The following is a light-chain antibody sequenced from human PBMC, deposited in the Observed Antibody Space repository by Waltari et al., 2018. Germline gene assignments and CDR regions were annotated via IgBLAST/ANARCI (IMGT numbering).Light chain of an antibody. CDR3: QQYGSSQGYT. J-gene: IGKJ2*01. Sequence: EIVLTQSPGTLSLSPGERATVSCRASQSVSSKYLAWYQQKVGQDPRLVIYGASSRATGIPDRFSGSGSGTDFTLTINRLEPEDFAVYYCQQYGSSQGYTFGQGTKLEI. CDR2: GAS. V-gene: IGKV3-20*01. CDR1: QSVSSKY.